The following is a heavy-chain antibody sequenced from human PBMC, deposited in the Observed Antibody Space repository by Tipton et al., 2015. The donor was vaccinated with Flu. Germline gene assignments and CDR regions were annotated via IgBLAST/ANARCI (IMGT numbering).Heavy chain of an antibody. J-gene: IGHJ4*02. V-gene: IGHV4-61*01. CDR3: ARQLSVGATSGFDY. D-gene: IGHD1-26*01. CDR1: GGSVSSGSYY. Sequence: TLSLTCTVSGGSVSSGSYYWSWIRQPPGKGLEWIGYIYYSGSTNYNPSLKSRVTISVDTSKNQFPLKLSSVTAADTAVYYCARQLSVGATSGFDYWGQGTLVTVSS. CDR2: IYYSGST.